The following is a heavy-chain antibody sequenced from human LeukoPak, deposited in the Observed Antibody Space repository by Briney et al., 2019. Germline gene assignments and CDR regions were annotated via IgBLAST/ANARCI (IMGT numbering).Heavy chain of an antibody. J-gene: IGHJ4*02. V-gene: IGHV3-21*01. Sequence: PGGSLRLSCAASGFTFTSCDLNWVRQAPGKGLEWVSFISSIGNYIYYADSVKGPFTTSRDNTKNSLYLQMNSLRAEDTAVYYCARTSMTTGVTPLDYWGQGTLVIVSS. CDR3: ARTSMTTGVTPLDY. CDR2: ISSIGNYI. CDR1: GFTFTSCD. D-gene: IGHD4-23*01.